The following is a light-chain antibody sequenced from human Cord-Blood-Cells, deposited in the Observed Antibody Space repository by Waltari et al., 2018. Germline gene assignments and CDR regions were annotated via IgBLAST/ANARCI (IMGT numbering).Light chain of an antibody. CDR1: SCVAGGYNY. CDR3: SSYTSSSTLV. Sequence: QSALPQPASASGSPGQSITISCTGTSCVAGGYNYVSWYQQHPGKAPKLMIYDVSNRPSGVSNRFSGSKSGNTASLTISGLQAEDEADYYCSSYTSSSTLVFGGGTKLTVL. V-gene: IGLV2-14*01. CDR2: DVS. J-gene: IGLJ2*01.